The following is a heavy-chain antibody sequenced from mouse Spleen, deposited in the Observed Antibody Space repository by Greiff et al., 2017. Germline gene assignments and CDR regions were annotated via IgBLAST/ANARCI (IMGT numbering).Heavy chain of an antibody. Sequence: EVKLMESGGDLVKPGGSLKLSCAASGFTFSSYGMSWVRQTPDKRLEWVATISSGGSYTYYPDSVKGRFTISRDNAKNTLYLQMSSLKSEDTAMYYCARHEGGNYDYAMDYWGQGTSVTVSS. D-gene: IGHD2-1*01. J-gene: IGHJ4*01. CDR3: ARHEGGNYDYAMDY. V-gene: IGHV5-6*01. CDR1: GFTFSSYG. CDR2: ISSGGSYT.